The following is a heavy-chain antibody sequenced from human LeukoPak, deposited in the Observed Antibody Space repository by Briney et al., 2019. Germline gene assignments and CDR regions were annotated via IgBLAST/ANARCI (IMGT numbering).Heavy chain of an antibody. D-gene: IGHD3-22*01. CDR2: IIPIFGTA. J-gene: IGHJ4*02. Sequence: ASVKDSCKASGGTFSSYAISWVRQAPGQGLEWMGGIIPIFGTANYAQKFQGRVTITADESTSTAYMELSSLRSEDTAVYYCARIGNYYDSSGYLGYWGQGTLVTVSS. CDR3: ARIGNYYDSSGYLGY. V-gene: IGHV1-69*13. CDR1: GGTFSSYA.